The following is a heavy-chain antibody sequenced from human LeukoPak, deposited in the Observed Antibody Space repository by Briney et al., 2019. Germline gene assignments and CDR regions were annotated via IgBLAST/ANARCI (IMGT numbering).Heavy chain of an antibody. CDR1: GFTVSSNY. CDR3: ARESGYPVYFDY. CDR2: IHSGGST. V-gene: IGHV3-66*01. D-gene: IGHD3-3*01. Sequence: PGGSLRLSCAASGFTVSSNYMSWVRQAPGKGLEWVSVIHSGGSTYYADSVKGRFTISRDNSKNTLYLQMNSLRAEDTAVYYCARESGYPVYFDYWGQGTLVTVSS. J-gene: IGHJ4*02.